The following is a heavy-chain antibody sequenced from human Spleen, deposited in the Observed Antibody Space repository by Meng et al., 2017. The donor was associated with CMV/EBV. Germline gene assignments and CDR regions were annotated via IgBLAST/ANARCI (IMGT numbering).Heavy chain of an antibody. CDR2: ISGSGGST. J-gene: IGHJ6*02. Sequence: GESLKISCAASGFTFSSYWMSWVRQAPGKGLEWVSAISGSGGSTYYADSVKGRFTISRDNSKNTLYLQMNSLRAEDTAVYYCAKGYGSGYYYYVMDVWGQGTTVTVSS. V-gene: IGHV3-23*01. D-gene: IGHD3-10*01. CDR1: GFTFSSYW. CDR3: AKGYGSGYYYYVMDV.